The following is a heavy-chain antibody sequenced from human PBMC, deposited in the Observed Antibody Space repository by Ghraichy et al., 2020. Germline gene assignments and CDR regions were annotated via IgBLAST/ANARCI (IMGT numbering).Heavy chain of an antibody. D-gene: IGHD6-13*01. CDR2: IDWDDDK. Sequence: SGPTLVKPTQTLTLTCTFSGFSLSTSGMCVSWIRQPPGKALEWLALIDWDDDKYYSTSLKTRLTISKDTSKNQVVLTMTNMDPVDTATYYCARGSSSWYRRHYYYGMDVWGQGTTVTVSS. V-gene: IGHV2-70*01. J-gene: IGHJ6*02. CDR1: GFSLSTSGMC. CDR3: ARGSSSWYRRHYYYGMDV.